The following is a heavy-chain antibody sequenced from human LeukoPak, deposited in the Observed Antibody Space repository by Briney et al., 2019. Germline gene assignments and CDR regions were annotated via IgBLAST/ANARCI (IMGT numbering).Heavy chain of an antibody. Sequence: GESLKISCKGSGYSFTSYWIGWVRQMPGKGLEWMGIIYPGDSDTRYSPSFQGQVTISADKSISTAYLQWSSLKASDTAMYYCARPKGYYGSFDAFDIWGQGTMVTVSS. D-gene: IGHD3-22*01. J-gene: IGHJ3*02. CDR1: GYSFTSYW. CDR3: ARPKGYYGSFDAFDI. V-gene: IGHV5-51*01. CDR2: IYPGDSDT.